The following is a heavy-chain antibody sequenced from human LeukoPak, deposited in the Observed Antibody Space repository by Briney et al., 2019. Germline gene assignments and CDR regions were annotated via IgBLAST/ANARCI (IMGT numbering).Heavy chain of an antibody. V-gene: IGHV3-23*01. CDR2: TTGSGGST. J-gene: IGHJ4*02. D-gene: IGHD3-22*01. CDR3: ARVYYDSSGEFDY. CDR1: GFTFRSYA. Sequence: PGGSLRLSCAASGFTFRSYAMSWVRLAPGKGLEWVSATTGSGGSTYYADSVKGRFTISRDNAKNTLYLQMNSLRAEDTAVYYCARVYYDSSGEFDYWGQGTLVTVSS.